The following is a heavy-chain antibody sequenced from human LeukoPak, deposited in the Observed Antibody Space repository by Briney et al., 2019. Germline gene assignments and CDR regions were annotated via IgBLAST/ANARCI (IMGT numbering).Heavy chain of an antibody. CDR3: ARWVPYCSGGSCYSVEPYYYYGMDV. V-gene: IGHV1-18*01. D-gene: IGHD2-15*01. CDR1: SYTFTSYG. Sequence: ASVKVSCKASSYTFTSYGISWVRQAPGQGLEWMGWISAYNGNTNYAQKLQGRVTMTTGTSTSTAYMELRSLRSDDTAVYYCARWVPYCSGGSCYSVEPYYYYGMDVWGQGTTVTVSS. CDR2: ISAYNGNT. J-gene: IGHJ6*02.